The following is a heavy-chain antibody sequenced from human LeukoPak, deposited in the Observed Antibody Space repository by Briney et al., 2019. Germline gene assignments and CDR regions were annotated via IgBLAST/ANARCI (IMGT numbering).Heavy chain of an antibody. CDR3: ARRGYNYGYAFDI. D-gene: IGHD5-18*01. Sequence: GESLKISCQGSGYSFTSYWIGWVRQMPGKGLEWMGIIYPGDSDTRYSPSFQGQVTVSADKSISAAYLQWSSLKASDTAMYYCARRGYNYGYAFDIWGQGTMVTVSS. CDR2: IYPGDSDT. J-gene: IGHJ3*02. V-gene: IGHV5-51*01. CDR1: GYSFTSYW.